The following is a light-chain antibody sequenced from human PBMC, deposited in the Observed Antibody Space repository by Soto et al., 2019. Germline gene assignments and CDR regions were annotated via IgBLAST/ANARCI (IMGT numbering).Light chain of an antibody. V-gene: IGLV2-14*03. CDR1: SSDVGGYNF. J-gene: IGLJ1*01. Sequence: QSVLTQPASVSGSPGQSITISCTGTSSDVGGYNFVSWYQQHPGKAPKLMIFDVSNRPSGISSRFSGSKSGNTASLTISGLQAEDEAVYYCSSYTSSSTVYVFGTGTKGTVL. CDR2: DVS. CDR3: SSYTSSSTVYV.